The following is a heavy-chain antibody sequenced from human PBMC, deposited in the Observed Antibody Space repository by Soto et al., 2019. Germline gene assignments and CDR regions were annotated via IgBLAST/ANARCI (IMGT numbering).Heavy chain of an antibody. CDR3: ARRVGSCSGTSCNGWFDP. CDR1: GDSISKTTSY. J-gene: IGHJ5*02. CDR2: IYHSGST. D-gene: IGHD2-2*01. V-gene: IGHV4-39*01. Sequence: SSETLSLTCSVSGDSISKTTSYWGWIRQPPGKGLEWIGTIYHSGSTYYNPSLMSRVTLSIDKSKNQFSLKLNSVTAADPAVYYCARRVGSCSGTSCNGWFDPWGQGTLVTVSS.